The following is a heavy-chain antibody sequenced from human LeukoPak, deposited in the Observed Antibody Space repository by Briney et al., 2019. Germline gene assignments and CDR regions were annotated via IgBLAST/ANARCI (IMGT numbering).Heavy chain of an antibody. D-gene: IGHD2-2*01. CDR1: GGSISSSDW. V-gene: IGHV4-4*02. Sequence: PSGTLSLTCAVSGGSISSSDWWTWVRQPPGRGLEWCGYIWRSDHTNYNPSLKSRVTMSLDKSKNQFSLKLSSVPAADTAVYYCARDPHCSSTNCPFDFWGQGTLVIVSS. J-gene: IGHJ4*02. CDR2: IWRSDHT. CDR3: ARDPHCSSTNCPFDF.